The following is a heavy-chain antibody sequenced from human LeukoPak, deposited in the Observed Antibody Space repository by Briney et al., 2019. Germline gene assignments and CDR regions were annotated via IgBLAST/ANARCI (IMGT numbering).Heavy chain of an antibody. D-gene: IGHD6-6*01. Sequence: PGGSLRLSCAASGFTFSSYAMHWVRQAPGKGLEWVAVISYDGSNKYYADSVKGRFTISRDNSKNTLYLQMNSLRAEDTAVYYCARDLRVYSSSSPFDYWGQGTLVTVSS. CDR1: GFTFSSYA. CDR2: ISYDGSNK. J-gene: IGHJ4*02. V-gene: IGHV3-30*04. CDR3: ARDLRVYSSSSPFDY.